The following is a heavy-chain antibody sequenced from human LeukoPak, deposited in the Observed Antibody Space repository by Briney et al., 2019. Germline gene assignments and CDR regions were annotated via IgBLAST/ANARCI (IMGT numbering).Heavy chain of an antibody. V-gene: IGHV3-23*01. CDR3: SKWGGCYVLTGYYDSDF. Sequence: PGGALRLSCAASGFTLNNYAMSSVCPTLGKGGEWGSAIFGSGRSAYYADSLQGRFTISRDNSKNSLFLQKNSLRGEDTALFYCSKWGGCYVLTGYYDSDFWGQGTLVTVSA. J-gene: IGHJ4*02. CDR2: IFGSGRSA. D-gene: IGHD3-9*01. CDR1: GFTLNNYA.